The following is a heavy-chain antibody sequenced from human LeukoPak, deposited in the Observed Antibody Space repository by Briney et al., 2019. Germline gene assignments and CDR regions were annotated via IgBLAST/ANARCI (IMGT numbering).Heavy chain of an antibody. CDR3: ASKGVDPVVIYY. V-gene: IGHV4-38-2*01. CDR2: IYYSGST. J-gene: IGHJ4*02. CDR1: GFTFSDYY. D-gene: IGHD3-22*01. Sequence: GSLRLSCAASGFTFSDYYMSWIRQPPGKGLEWIGSIYYSGSTYYNPSLKSRVTISVDTSKNQFSLKLSSVTAADTAVYYCASKGVDPVVIYYWGQGTLVTVSS.